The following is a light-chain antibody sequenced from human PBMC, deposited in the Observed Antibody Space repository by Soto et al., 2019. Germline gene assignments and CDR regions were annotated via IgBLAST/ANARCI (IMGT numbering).Light chain of an antibody. J-gene: IGLJ1*01. V-gene: IGLV2-14*03. Sequence: QSVLTQPASVSGSPGQSITISCTGTSSDVVGYNYVSWYQHHPGKAPKLMIYDVSNRPSGVSNRFSGSKSGNTASLTIPGLQPEDEADYYCCSYTTSNTRQIVFGTGTKVTVL. CDR2: DVS. CDR3: CSYTTSNTRQIV. CDR1: SSDVVGYNY.